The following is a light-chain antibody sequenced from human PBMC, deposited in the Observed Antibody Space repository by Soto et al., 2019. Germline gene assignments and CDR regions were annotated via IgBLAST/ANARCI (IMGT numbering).Light chain of an antibody. CDR1: QSVSGY. CDR3: QQYGRSGT. V-gene: IGKV3-20*01. J-gene: IGKJ1*01. Sequence: ESVLSQSPATLSLSPGERATLSCRASQSVSGYLAWFQQKPGQAPRLLIYGASNRATGIPDRFSGSGSGSDFTLTISRLEPEDFAVYYCQQYGRSGTFGQGTKVDIK. CDR2: GAS.